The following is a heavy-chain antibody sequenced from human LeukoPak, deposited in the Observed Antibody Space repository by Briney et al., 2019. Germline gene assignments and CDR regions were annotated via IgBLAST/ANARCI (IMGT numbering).Heavy chain of an antibody. CDR1: GGSFSAYY. J-gene: IGHJ5*02. D-gene: IGHD5-18*01. CDR3: APRGDIEHSYVYGKWFDP. CDR2: INHSGSS. V-gene: IGHV4-34*01. Sequence: SETLSLTCAVSGGSFSAYYWTWVRQPPGKGLEWIGEINHSGSSNYNSSLRSRGTISVDTSYKQFSLRLSSATAADTAVYYCAPRGDIEHSYVYGKWFDPWGQGTRVTVSS.